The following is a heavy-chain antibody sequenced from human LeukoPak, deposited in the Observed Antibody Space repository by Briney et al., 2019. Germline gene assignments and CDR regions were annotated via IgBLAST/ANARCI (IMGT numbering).Heavy chain of an antibody. V-gene: IGHV3-23*01. CDR3: AKWGYYHILPGYYVADY. Sequence: GGSLRLSCVASGFTFTNYAMSWVRQAPGKGLEWVSAITGSDGSSYYADSVKGRFTISRDNSKNTLYLQVNSLRAEDTAVYYCAKWGYYHILPGYYVADYWGQGPLVTVSS. CDR2: ITGSDGSS. D-gene: IGHD3-9*01. J-gene: IGHJ4*02. CDR1: GFTFTNYA.